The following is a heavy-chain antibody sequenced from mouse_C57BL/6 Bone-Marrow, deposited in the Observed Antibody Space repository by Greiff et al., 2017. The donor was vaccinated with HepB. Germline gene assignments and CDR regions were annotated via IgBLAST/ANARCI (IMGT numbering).Heavy chain of an antibody. CDR3: AGDPYDYGYFDY. CDR1: GFPITSGYY. Sequence: VKLVESGPGLVKPSQSLFLTCSITGFPITSGYYWIWIRQSPGKPLEWMGYITHSGETFYNPSLQSPISSTRETSKNQFFLQLNSVTTEDTAMYYCAGDPYDYGYFDYWGQGTTLTVSS. CDR2: ITHSGET. V-gene: IGHV12-3*01. D-gene: IGHD2-4*01. J-gene: IGHJ2*01.